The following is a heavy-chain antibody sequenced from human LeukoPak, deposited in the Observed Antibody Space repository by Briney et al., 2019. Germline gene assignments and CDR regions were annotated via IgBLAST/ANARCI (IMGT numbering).Heavy chain of an antibody. Sequence: GGSLRLSCAASGFTFSSYAMSWVRQAPGKGLEWVSAISGSGGSTYYADSVKGRLTISRDNSKNTLYLQMNSLRAEDTAVYYCAKSDYYDILTGLIDYWGQGTLVTVSS. J-gene: IGHJ4*02. CDR3: AKSDYYDILTGLIDY. CDR2: ISGSGGST. D-gene: IGHD3-9*01. CDR1: GFTFSSYA. V-gene: IGHV3-23*01.